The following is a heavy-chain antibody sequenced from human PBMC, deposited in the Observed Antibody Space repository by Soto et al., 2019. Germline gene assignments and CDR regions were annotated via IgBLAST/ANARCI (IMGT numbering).Heavy chain of an antibody. D-gene: IGHD3-22*01. CDR1: GGSISSSY. V-gene: IGHV4-59*01. Sequence: QVQLQESGPGLVKPSETLSLTCTVSGGSISSSYWSWIRQPPGKGLEWIGYIYYSGNTNYNPSLKSRVTISFATSKNQFSLKLSSVTAADTAVYYSAREGSGYSLDYWGQGTLVTVSS. CDR3: AREGSGYSLDY. CDR2: IYYSGNT. J-gene: IGHJ4*02.